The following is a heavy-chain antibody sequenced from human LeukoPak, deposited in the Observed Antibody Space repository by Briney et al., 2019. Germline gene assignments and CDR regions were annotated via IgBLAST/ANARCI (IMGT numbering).Heavy chain of an antibody. CDR3: ARAAQPGFDP. D-gene: IGHD1-14*01. V-gene: IGHV3-48*01. Sequence: QPGGSLRLSCGASGLTFSSYSMNWVRQAPGKGLEWVSYISSDSGTIYQADSVKGRFTISRDNAKNSLYLQMNSLRAEDTAVYHCARAAQPGFDPWGQGTLVIVSS. J-gene: IGHJ5*02. CDR2: ISSDSGTI. CDR1: GLTFSSYS.